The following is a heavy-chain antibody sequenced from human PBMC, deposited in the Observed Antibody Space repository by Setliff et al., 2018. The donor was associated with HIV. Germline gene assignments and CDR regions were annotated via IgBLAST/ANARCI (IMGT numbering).Heavy chain of an antibody. D-gene: IGHD6-13*01. Sequence: ASVKVSCKASGYTFTGYYLHWVRQAPGQGLEWMGYFDPEDGETVHAQKFQGRVTMTTDTSTRTAYMELRSLRSDDTAVYYCARRVQGSNWYSRYYYYYIDVWGKGTTVTVSS. CDR1: GYTFTGYY. CDR3: ARRVQGSNWYSRYYYYYIDV. J-gene: IGHJ6*03. V-gene: IGHV1-18*04. CDR2: FDPEDGET.